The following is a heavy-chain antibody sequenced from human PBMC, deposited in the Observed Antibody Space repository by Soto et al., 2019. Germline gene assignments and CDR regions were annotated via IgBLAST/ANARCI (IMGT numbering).Heavy chain of an antibody. CDR2: IWYDGSNK. V-gene: IGHV3-33*01. CDR1: GFTFSSYG. D-gene: IGHD2-2*02. CDR3: AREDIVVVPAAIGRYYYGMDV. Sequence: GGSLRLSCAASGFTFSSYGMHWVRQAPGKWLEWVAVIWYDGSNKYYADSVKGRFTISRDNSKNTLYLQMNSLRAEDTAVYYCAREDIVVVPAAIGRYYYGMDVWGQGXTVTVYS. J-gene: IGHJ6*02.